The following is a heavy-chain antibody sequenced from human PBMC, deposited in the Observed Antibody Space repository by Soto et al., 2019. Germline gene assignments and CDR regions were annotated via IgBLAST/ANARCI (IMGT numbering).Heavy chain of an antibody. CDR3: ARDLNYDYVWGSSRYTYYYYGMDV. CDR2: IIPIFGTA. J-gene: IGHJ6*02. Sequence: QVQLVQSGAEVKKPGSSVKVSCKASGGTFSSYAISWVRQAPGQGLEWMGGIIPIFGTANYAQKFQGRVTITADESTSTAYMALSSLRSEDTAVYYCARDLNYDYVWGSSRYTYYYYGMDVWGQGTTVTVSS. V-gene: IGHV1-69*12. CDR1: GGTFSSYA. D-gene: IGHD3-16*02.